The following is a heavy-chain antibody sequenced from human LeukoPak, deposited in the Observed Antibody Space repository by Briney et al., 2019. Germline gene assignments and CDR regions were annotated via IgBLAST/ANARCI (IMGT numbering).Heavy chain of an antibody. J-gene: IGHJ3*02. Sequence: ASVKVSCKASGYTFTGYYMHWARQAPGQGLEWMGWINPSSGGTNYAQKFQGRVTMTRDTSISTAYMELSRLRSDDTAVYYCARRVPAGIGAFDIWGQGTMVTVSS. D-gene: IGHD2-2*02. CDR2: INPSSGGT. V-gene: IGHV1-2*02. CDR1: GYTFTGYY. CDR3: ARRVPAGIGAFDI.